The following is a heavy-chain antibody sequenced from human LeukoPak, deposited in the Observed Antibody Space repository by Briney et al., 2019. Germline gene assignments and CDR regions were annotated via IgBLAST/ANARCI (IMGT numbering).Heavy chain of an antibody. Sequence: SETLSLTCTVSGGSISSYYWGWIRQPPGKGLEWIGSIYYSGSTYYNPSLKSRVTISVDTSKNQFSLKLSSVTAADTAVYYCAREVHYHHAFDIWGQGTMVTVSS. D-gene: IGHD1-14*01. CDR1: GGSISSYY. CDR2: IYYSGST. J-gene: IGHJ3*02. V-gene: IGHV4-39*07. CDR3: AREVHYHHAFDI.